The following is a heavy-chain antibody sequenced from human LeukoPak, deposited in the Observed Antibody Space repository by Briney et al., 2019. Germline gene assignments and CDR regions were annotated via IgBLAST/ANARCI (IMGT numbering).Heavy chain of an antibody. J-gene: IGHJ5*02. CDR3: ARRRGSTHLYWFDH. D-gene: IGHD2/OR15-2a*01. Sequence: SVKVSCKASGDTFSTKAINWLRQAPGQGLEWMGGIIPISGTPTSAQKFQGRVTLSTDESTRTAYMELSSLTAEDSALYYCARRRGSTHLYWFDHWGQGTQVTVSS. CDR1: GDTFSTKA. V-gene: IGHV1-69*05. CDR2: IIPISGTP.